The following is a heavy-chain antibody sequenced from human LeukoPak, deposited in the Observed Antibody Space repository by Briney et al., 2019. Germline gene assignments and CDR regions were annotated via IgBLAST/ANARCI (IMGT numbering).Heavy chain of an antibody. Sequence: GASVKVSCKASGGTFSSYAISWVRQAPGQGLEWMGWISAYNGNTNYAQKLQGRVTMTTDTSTSTAYMELRSLRSDDTAVYYCARDPDRGPFLYWGQGTLVTVSS. V-gene: IGHV1-18*01. J-gene: IGHJ4*02. CDR1: GGTFSSYA. CDR2: ISAYNGNT. CDR3: ARDPDRGPFLY. D-gene: IGHD2-21*01.